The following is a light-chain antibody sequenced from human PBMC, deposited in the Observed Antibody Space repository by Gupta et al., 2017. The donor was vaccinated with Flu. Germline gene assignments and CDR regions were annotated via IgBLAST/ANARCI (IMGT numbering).Light chain of an antibody. J-gene: IGLJ1*01. Sequence: SITISCTGTNSDVGKYNLVSWYQQPPATAPKLICEDVSKWPSDTPTRFAAYNAGTTALPTISGLEAEDAAYYCCSSYTTESSYVFGGGSRVTVL. CDR2: DVS. V-gene: IGLV2-23*02. CDR3: SSYTTESSYV. CDR1: NSDVGKYNL.